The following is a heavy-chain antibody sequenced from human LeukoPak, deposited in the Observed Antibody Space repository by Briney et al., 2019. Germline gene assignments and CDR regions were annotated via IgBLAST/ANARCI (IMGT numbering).Heavy chain of an antibody. CDR2: IYYTGST. D-gene: IGHD3-10*01. V-gene: IGHV4-59*01. Sequence: KPSETLSLTCTVSGGTISSYYWSWIRQPPGKGLEWIGYIYYTGSTNYNPSLKSRVTISVDTSKDQFSLKLSSVTAADTAVYYCARGYSGGSGKFDYWGQGTLVTVSS. J-gene: IGHJ4*02. CDR3: ARGYSGGSGKFDY. CDR1: GGTISSYY.